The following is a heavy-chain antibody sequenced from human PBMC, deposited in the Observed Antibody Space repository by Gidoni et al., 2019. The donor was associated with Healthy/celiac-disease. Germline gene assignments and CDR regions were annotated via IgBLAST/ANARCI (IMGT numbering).Heavy chain of an antibody. CDR2: IYPSGSP. J-gene: IGHJ4*02. D-gene: IGHD6-19*01. Sequence: QVQLQESGPGLVKPSETLSLTCTVSGGSISSYYWSWIRQPAGKGLEWIGRIYPSGSPHYNPSLKSRVTMSVDTSKNQFSLKLSSVTAADTAVYYCARFSRISNGWYYFDYWGQGTLVTVSS. V-gene: IGHV4-4*07. CDR1: GGSISSYY. CDR3: ARFSRISNGWYYFDY.